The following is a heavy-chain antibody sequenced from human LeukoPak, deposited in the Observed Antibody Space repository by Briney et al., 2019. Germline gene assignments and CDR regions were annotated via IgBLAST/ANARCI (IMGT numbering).Heavy chain of an antibody. CDR3: ARSTYYDILASFYGMDV. J-gene: IGHJ6*02. CDR1: GASISSYY. V-gene: IGHV4-59*01. CDR2: IYYSGST. D-gene: IGHD3-9*01. Sequence: SETLSLTCTVSGASISSYYWSWIRQPPGKGLEWIGYIYYSGSTNYNPSLKSRVTISVDTSKNQFSLKLSSVTAADTAVYYCARSTYYDILASFYGMDVWGQGTTVTVSS.